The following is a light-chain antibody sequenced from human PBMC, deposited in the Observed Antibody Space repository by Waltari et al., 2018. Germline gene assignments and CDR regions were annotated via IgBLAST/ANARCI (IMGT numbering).Light chain of an antibody. Sequence: SCRASQSVSRAVAWYQQKPGQAPRLLILGASNRATGIPDRFSGSGSEKDFSLTISRLEPEDFAVYYCQHYVRLPATFGRGTKVEIK. J-gene: IGKJ1*01. V-gene: IGKV3-20*01. CDR3: QHYVRLPAT. CDR2: GAS. CDR1: QSVSRAV.